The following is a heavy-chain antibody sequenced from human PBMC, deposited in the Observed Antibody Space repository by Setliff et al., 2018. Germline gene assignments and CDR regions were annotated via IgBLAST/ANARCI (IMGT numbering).Heavy chain of an antibody. CDR3: TRAYSGSHDY. J-gene: IGHJ4*02. D-gene: IGHD1-26*01. CDR1: GGSFTYYY. CDR2: IYHSGTT. V-gene: IGHV4-34*01. Sequence: SETLSLTCAASGGSFTYYYWTWLRQSPGKGLEWIGEIYHSGTTNYNPSLKSRVTMSVDKSRNQFSLRLTSVTAADTAIYYCTRAYSGSHDYWGQGTLVTVSS.